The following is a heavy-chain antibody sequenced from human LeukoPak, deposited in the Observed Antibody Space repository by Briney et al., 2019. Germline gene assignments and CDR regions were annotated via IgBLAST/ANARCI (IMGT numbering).Heavy chain of an antibody. J-gene: IGHJ6*03. D-gene: IGHD5-18*01. CDR1: GFTFSSYW. Sequence: GGSLRLSCAASGFTFSSYWMSWVRQAPGKGLEWVSYISSSSSTIYYADSVKGRFTISRDNAKNSLYLQMNSLRAEDTAVYYCARGGQLWLHYYYYMDVWGKGTTVTVSS. CDR3: ARGGQLWLHYYYYMDV. CDR2: ISSSSSTI. V-gene: IGHV3-48*01.